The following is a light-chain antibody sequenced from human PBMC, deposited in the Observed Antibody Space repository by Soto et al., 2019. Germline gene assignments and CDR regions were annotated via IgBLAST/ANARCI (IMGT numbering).Light chain of an antibody. Sequence: DIQMTQSPPSLSASVGDRVTITCRASESIARHLNWYQQKPGKAPKLLIYAASSLQNGVPSRFXGGGSGTDFTLTISNLQPEDFATYYCQQSYSALSITFGQGTRLEIK. CDR2: AAS. CDR3: QQSYSALSIT. V-gene: IGKV1-39*01. CDR1: ESIARH. J-gene: IGKJ5*01.